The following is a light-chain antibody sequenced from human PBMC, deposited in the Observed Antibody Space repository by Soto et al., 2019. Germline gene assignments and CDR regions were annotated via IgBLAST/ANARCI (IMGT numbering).Light chain of an antibody. CDR1: HTISSSY. J-gene: IGKJ1*01. Sequence: EIVLTQSPGTLSLSPCEGATLSFSASHTISSSYLAWYQQKPGEAPRLLMYGISRSATGIPDRFSGSRSGTAFTLTITRLEHADFAVYYCQQYVTSSPRTFGQGTKVDIK. CDR2: GIS. CDR3: QQYVTSSPRT. V-gene: IGKV3-20*01.